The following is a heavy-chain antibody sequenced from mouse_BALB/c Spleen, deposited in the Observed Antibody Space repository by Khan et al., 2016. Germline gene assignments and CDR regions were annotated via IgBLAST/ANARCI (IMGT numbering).Heavy chain of an antibody. CDR3: TRAYRLYYFDY. Sequence: EVKLEESGGGLVQPGGSMKLSCVASGFTFSNYWMNWVRQSPEKGLEWVAEIRLKSNNYATHYAESVKGRFTISRDDSKSSVYLQMNNLRAEDTGIYYCTRAYRLYYFDYWGQGTTLTVSS. V-gene: IGHV6-6*02. CDR1: GFTFSNYW. CDR2: IRLKSNNYAT. J-gene: IGHJ2*01. D-gene: IGHD2-14*01.